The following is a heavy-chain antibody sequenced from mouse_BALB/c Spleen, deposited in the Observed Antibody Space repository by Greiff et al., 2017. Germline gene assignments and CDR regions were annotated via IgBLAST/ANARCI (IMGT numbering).Heavy chain of an antibody. Sequence: EVKLMESGGGLVKPGGSLKLSCAASGFTFSSYTMSWVRQTPEKRLEWVATISSGGSYTYYPDSVKGRFTISRDNAKNTLYLQMSSLKSEDTAMYYCTRDGELTGSIFDYWGQGTTLTVSS. CDR1: GFTFSSYT. CDR2: ISSGGSYT. V-gene: IGHV5-6-4*01. CDR3: TRDGELTGSIFDY. J-gene: IGHJ2*01. D-gene: IGHD4-1*01.